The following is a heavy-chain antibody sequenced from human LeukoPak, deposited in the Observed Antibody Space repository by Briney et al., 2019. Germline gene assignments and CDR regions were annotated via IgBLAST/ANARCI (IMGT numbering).Heavy chain of an antibody. CDR3: ARDYGRPWGDNWYFDL. D-gene: IGHD3-16*01. CDR1: GGSISSSNW. CDR2: IYHSGST. V-gene: IGHV4-4*02. J-gene: IGHJ2*01. Sequence: SGTLSLTCAVSGGSISSSNWWSWVRQPPGKGLEWIGEIYHSGSTNYNPSLKSRVTISVDKSKNQFSLKLSSVTAADTAVYYCARDYGRPWGDNWYFDLWGRGTLVTVSS.